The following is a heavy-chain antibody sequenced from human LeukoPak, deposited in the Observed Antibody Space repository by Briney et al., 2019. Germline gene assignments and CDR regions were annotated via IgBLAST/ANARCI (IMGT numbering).Heavy chain of an antibody. D-gene: IGHD4-17*01. CDR3: ARDGGTGMVTTFDH. V-gene: IGHV3-7*01. Sequence: GGSLRLSCAVSGFPFSGYWLSWVRRAPGKGLEWVANINQDGSETYYVDSVKGRFIISRDNAKSSLFLQMNSLRPEDTAAYYCARDGGTGMVTTFDHWGQGTLVTVSS. CDR1: GFPFSGYW. J-gene: IGHJ4*02. CDR2: INQDGSET.